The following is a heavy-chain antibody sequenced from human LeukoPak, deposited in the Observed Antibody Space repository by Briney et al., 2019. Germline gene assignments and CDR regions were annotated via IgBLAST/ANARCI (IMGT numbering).Heavy chain of an antibody. J-gene: IGHJ4*02. CDR3: ARDRGYGSGSSFDY. D-gene: IGHD3-10*01. CDR1: GFIFSNAW. V-gene: IGHV3-11*01. Sequence: GGSLRLSCAASGFIFSNAWMSWVRQAPGKGLEGVSYISSSGSTIYYADSVKGRFTISRDNAKNSLYLQMNSLRAGDTAVYYCARDRGYGSGSSFDYWGQGTLVTVSS. CDR2: ISSSGSTI.